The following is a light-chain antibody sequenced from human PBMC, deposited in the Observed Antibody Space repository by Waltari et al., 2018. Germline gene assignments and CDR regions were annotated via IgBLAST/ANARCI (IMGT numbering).Light chain of an antibody. CDR1: SSDVGTYNL. CDR2: EGN. V-gene: IGLV2-23*01. Sequence: QSALTQPASVSGSPGQSITISCIGDSSDVGTYNLVSWFQKHPNEAPKVILYEGNKRPSGMSDRFSGSKSGNTAYLTISGLQPEDEGDYYCCSCERSPFEVVFGGGTKLTVL. CDR3: CSCERSPFEVV. J-gene: IGLJ2*01.